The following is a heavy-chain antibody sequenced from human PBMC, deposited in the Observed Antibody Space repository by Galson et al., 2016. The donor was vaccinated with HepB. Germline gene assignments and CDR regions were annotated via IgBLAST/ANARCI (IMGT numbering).Heavy chain of an antibody. Sequence: ETLSLTCTVSGGSISSFYWSWIRQPPGQGLEWIGYIYYSGSTSYNPSFKSRVTISVDTSKNQFSLKLRSVTAADAAVYYCARDRDSSSYYSLDYWGQGTLVTVSS. CDR2: IYYSGST. CDR3: ARDRDSSSYYSLDY. J-gene: IGHJ4*02. V-gene: IGHV4-59*01. D-gene: IGHD3-22*01. CDR1: GGSISSFY.